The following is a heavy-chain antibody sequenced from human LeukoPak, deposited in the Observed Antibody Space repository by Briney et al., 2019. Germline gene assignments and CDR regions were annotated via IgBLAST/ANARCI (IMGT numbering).Heavy chain of an antibody. CDR2: IIPIFGTA. D-gene: IGHD6-6*01. V-gene: IGHV1-69*01. J-gene: IGHJ3*02. Sequence: SVKVSCKASGGTFSSYAISWVRQAPGQGLEWMGGIIPIFGTANYAQKFQGRVTITADESTSTAYTELSSLRSEDTAVYYCARSIAATLRAFDIWGQGTMVTVSS. CDR3: ARSIAATLRAFDI. CDR1: GGTFSSYA.